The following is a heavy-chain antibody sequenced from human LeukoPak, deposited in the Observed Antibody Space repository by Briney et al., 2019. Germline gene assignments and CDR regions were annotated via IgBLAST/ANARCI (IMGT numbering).Heavy chain of an antibody. J-gene: IGHJ4*02. CDR3: ARGDRDLGY. Sequence: SETLSLTCTVSGGSISGYYWTWIRQPAGKGLEWIGRIYTSGTANYNPSLKSRVTMSLDTSKNQFSLKLTSVTAADTAVYYCARGDRDLGYWGQGTLVTVSS. CDR1: GGSISGYY. CDR2: IYTSGTA. D-gene: IGHD3-22*01. V-gene: IGHV4-4*07.